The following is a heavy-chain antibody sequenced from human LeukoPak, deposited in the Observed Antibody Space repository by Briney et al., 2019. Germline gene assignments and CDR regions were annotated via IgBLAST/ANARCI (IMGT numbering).Heavy chain of an antibody. CDR2: IYSSGST. CDR3: ASIEDGSGSYYSY. CDR1: GGSISSYY. J-gene: IGHJ4*02. Sequence: TSETLSLTCTVSGGSISSYYWSWLRQPAGKGLEWIGRIYSSGSTNYNPSLKSRVNMSVDTSKNQFSLKLNSVTAADTAVYYCASIEDGSGSYYSYWGQGTLVTVAT. V-gene: IGHV4-4*07. D-gene: IGHD3-10*01.